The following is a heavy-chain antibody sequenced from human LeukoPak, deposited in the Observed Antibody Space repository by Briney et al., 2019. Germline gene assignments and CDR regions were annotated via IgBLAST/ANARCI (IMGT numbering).Heavy chain of an antibody. CDR3: ARHHRDIVVVVAAPSYDY. D-gene: IGHD2-15*01. J-gene: IGHJ4*02. CDR2: IYPGDSDT. CDR1: GYSFTSYW. Sequence: GESLKISCKGSGYSFTSYWIGWVRQMPGKGLEWMGIIYPGDSDTNYSPSFQGQVTISADKSISTAYLQWSSLKASDTAMYYCARHHRDIVVVVAAPSYDYWGQGTLVTVSS. V-gene: IGHV5-51*01.